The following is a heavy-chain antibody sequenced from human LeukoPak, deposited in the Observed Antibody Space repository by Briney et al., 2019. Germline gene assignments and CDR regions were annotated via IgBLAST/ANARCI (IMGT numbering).Heavy chain of an antibody. V-gene: IGHV3-23*01. CDR3: AKEGASSYYDFWSGYFWFDP. D-gene: IGHD3-3*01. J-gene: IGHJ5*02. CDR2: ISGSGGNT. Sequence: PGGSLRLAWAASGFTFSSYVMSWVRQAPGKGLEWVSTISGSGGNTYYADSVKGRFTISRDNSKNTLYLQMNSLRAEDTAVYYCAKEGASSYYDFWSGYFWFDPWGQGTLVTVSS. CDR1: GFTFSSYV.